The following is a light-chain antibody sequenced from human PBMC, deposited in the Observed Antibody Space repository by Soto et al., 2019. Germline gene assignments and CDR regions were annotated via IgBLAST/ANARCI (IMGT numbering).Light chain of an antibody. V-gene: IGKV3-15*01. CDR1: QSVSRN. Sequence: ETGMTQSPATLAVSPGERVIFSCRASQSVSRNVAWYQQQPGQAHRLLIYVASTRAAGIPARFSGSGSGSEFTLTISGLQSEDFAVYDCQQDHDWPTSTFGQGTRLEIK. J-gene: IGKJ5*01. CDR2: VAS. CDR3: QQDHDWPTST.